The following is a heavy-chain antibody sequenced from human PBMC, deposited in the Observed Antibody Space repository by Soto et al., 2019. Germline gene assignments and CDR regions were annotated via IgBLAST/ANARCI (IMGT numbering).Heavy chain of an antibody. D-gene: IGHD4-17*01. CDR3: ARDHRWGYEYGDYGDS. CDR2: INRHGDST. CDR1: GFGFDAYG. J-gene: IGHJ4*02. V-gene: IGHV3-20*04. Sequence: EVYLVESGGGVVRPGGSLRLSCAASGFGFDAYGMSWVRQGPGKGLEWVSGINRHGDSTGYADAVKGRFTISRDNAKNSLYLQMNGLRAEDTAFYYCARDHRWGYEYGDYGDSWGQGTLVSVAS.